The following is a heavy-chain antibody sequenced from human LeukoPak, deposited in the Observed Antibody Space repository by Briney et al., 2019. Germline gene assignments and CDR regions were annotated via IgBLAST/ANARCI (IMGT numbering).Heavy chain of an antibody. V-gene: IGHV3-48*04. Sequence: GGSLRLSCAASGFTFSSYSMNWVRQAPGKGLEWISYISSSSSTIYYADSVKGRSTISRDNAKNSLYLQINSLRAEDTAVYYCARDSYSYGHNWFDPWGQGTLVTVSS. J-gene: IGHJ5*02. CDR3: ARDSYSYGHNWFDP. D-gene: IGHD5-18*01. CDR1: GFTFSSYS. CDR2: ISSSSSTI.